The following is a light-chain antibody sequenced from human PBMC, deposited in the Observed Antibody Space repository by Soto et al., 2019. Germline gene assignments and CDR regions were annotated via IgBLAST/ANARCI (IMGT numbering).Light chain of an antibody. Sequence: DIQLTQSPSFLSASVGDRVTITCRASQGISSYLAWYQQKPGKAPKFLIYAASTLQSGVPSRFSGSGSGTEVTLTISSLQPEDFATYYYQGLNEYPITFGQGTRLEIK. CDR1: QGISSY. CDR2: AAS. V-gene: IGKV1-9*01. CDR3: QGLNEYPIT. J-gene: IGKJ5*01.